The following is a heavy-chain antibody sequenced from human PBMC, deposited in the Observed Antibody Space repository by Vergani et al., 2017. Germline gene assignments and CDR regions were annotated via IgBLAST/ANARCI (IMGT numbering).Heavy chain of an antibody. V-gene: IGHV2-26*01. CDR3: ARIRVDDYGGNHAFDI. J-gene: IGHJ3*02. CDR1: GFSLSNARMG. CDR2: IFSNDEK. D-gene: IGHD4-23*01. Sequence: QVTLKESGPVLVKPTETLTLTCTVSGFSLSNARMGVSWIRQPPGKALEWLAHIFSNDEKSYSTSLKSRLTISKDTSKSQVVLTMTNMDPVDTATYYCARIRVDDYGGNHAFDIWGQGAMVTVSS.